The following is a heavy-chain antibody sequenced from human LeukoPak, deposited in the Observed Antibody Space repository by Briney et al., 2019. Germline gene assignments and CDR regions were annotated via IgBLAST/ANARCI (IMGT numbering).Heavy chain of an antibody. CDR1: GGSISTYH. CDR2: IYYSGDT. Sequence: SETLSLTCTVSGGSISTYHWSWIRQPPGKALEWIGYIYYSGDTNLNPSLNSRATISVDTSKNQVSLKLKSVAAADTAVYYCARELGRAFDIWGQGTVVTVSS. D-gene: IGHD3-3*02. V-gene: IGHV4-59*01. J-gene: IGHJ3*02. CDR3: ARELGRAFDI.